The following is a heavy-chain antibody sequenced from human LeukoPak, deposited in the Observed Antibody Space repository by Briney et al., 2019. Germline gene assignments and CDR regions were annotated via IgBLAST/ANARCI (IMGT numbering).Heavy chain of an antibody. J-gene: IGHJ4*02. Sequence: GGSLRLSCAASGFTFSSYSMNWVRQAPGKGLEWVSYISSSGSTIYYADSVKGRFTISRDNAKNSLYLQMNSLRAEDTAVYYCARVGAWPSVAMIDYWGQGTLVTVSS. V-gene: IGHV3-48*04. D-gene: IGHD5-12*01. CDR1: GFTFSSYS. CDR2: ISSSGSTI. CDR3: ARVGAWPSVAMIDY.